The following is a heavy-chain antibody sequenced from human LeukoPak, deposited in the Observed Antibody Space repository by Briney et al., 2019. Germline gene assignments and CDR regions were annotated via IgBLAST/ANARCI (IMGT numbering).Heavy chain of an antibody. Sequence: GSVKVSCKASGYTCTSYYMHWVRQAPGQGLEWMGIINPCGGSTSYAQKSQGRVTMTRDTSTSTVYMELSSLRSEDTAVYYCARDSDWNYDYYYYGMDVWGQGTTVTVSS. V-gene: IGHV1-46*01. D-gene: IGHD1-7*01. J-gene: IGHJ6*02. CDR3: ARDSDWNYDYYYYGMDV. CDR2: INPCGGST. CDR1: GYTCTSYY.